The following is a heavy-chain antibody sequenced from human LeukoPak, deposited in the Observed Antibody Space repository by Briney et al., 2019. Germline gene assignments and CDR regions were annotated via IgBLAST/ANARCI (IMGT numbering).Heavy chain of an antibody. CDR1: GFTFSTYN. CDR2: ITSTSSYM. J-gene: IGHJ6*03. D-gene: IGHD2-15*01. CDR3: AKAVANYMDV. V-gene: IGHV3-21*04. Sequence: PGGSLRLSCAASGFTFSTYNMNWVRQAPGKGLEWVPSITSTSSYMYYADSVKGRFTISRDNAQNSLYLQMNSLRAEDTALYYCAKAVANYMDVWGKGTTVTVSS.